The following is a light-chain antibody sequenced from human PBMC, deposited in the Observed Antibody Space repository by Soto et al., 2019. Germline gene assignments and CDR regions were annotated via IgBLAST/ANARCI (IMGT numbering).Light chain of an antibody. J-gene: IGLJ1*01. CDR1: NIGSKH. CDR3: QVWESGVDYV. CDR2: DSY. Sequence: SYVLTQPPSVSVAPGQTARIPCGGDNIGSKHVQWYQQKPGQAPLLVIYDSYDRPSGIPERFSASDSGNTATLTISRVEVGDEADYYCQVWESGVDYVFGTGTKLTV. V-gene: IGLV3-21*02.